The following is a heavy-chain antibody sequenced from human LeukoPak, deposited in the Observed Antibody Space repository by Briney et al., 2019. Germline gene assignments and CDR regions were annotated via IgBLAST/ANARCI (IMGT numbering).Heavy chain of an antibody. Sequence: GGSLRLSCAASGFTFSSCGMHWVRQAPGKGLEWVAFIRYDGGNKYYADSVKGRFTISRDNSKNKLYLQMNSLRPEDTAVYYCTVTTKGYWGQGTLVTVSS. CDR2: IRYDGGNK. CDR3: TVTTKGY. CDR1: GFTFSSCG. J-gene: IGHJ4*02. V-gene: IGHV3-30*02. D-gene: IGHD4-11*01.